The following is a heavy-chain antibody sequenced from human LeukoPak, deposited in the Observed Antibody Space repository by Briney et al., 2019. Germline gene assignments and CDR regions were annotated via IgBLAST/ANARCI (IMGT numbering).Heavy chain of an antibody. CDR1: GFTFSSYW. CDR3: AKDSIYADGKWDIDY. V-gene: IGHV3-23*01. CDR2: ILGDGSRA. Sequence: GGSLRLSCAASGFTFSSYWMSWVRLAPGRGLEWVSGILGDGSRAFYADSVKGRFTISKDYSKNTLYLQMNSLSADDTAIYYCAKDSIYADGKWDIDYWGQGTLVTVSS. D-gene: IGHD1-26*01. J-gene: IGHJ4*02.